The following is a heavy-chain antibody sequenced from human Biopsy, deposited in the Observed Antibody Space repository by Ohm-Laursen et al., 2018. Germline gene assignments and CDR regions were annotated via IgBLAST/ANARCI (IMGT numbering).Heavy chain of an antibody. CDR2: ISWSSDSI. CDR3: TKNTQWEGSGYLDAFHI. CDR1: GFRFDNTG. D-gene: IGHD3-22*01. Sequence: SLRLSCAASGFRFDNTGMHWVRQGPGKGLEWVAGISWSSDSITYAKSVTGRFTISRDNGENSLYLQMNSLRPDDTALYYCTKNTQWEGSGYLDAFHIWGHGAMVTVSS. V-gene: IGHV3-9*01. J-gene: IGHJ3*02.